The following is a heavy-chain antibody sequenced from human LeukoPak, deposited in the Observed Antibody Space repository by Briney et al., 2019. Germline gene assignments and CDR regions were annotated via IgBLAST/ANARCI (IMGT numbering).Heavy chain of an antibody. D-gene: IGHD3-10*01. V-gene: IGHV3-64*01. Sequence: GGSLRLSCAASGFTFSNYAMHWVRQAPGKGLEYVSAISSNGASTYYVNSVKGRFTISRDNAKNSLYLQMNSLRAEDTAVYYCARESGWFGEFDYWGQGTLVTVSS. CDR3: ARESGWFGEFDY. J-gene: IGHJ4*02. CDR1: GFTFSNYA. CDR2: ISSNGAST.